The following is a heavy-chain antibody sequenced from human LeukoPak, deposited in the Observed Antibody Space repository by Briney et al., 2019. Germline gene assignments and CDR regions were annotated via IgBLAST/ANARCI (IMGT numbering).Heavy chain of an antibody. CDR3: ARDFGLGYCDCTSCYGWFDP. V-gene: IGHV3-23*01. CDR1: GFIFSSYV. J-gene: IGHJ5*02. D-gene: IGHD2-2*01. Sequence: PGGSLRLSCAASGFIFSSYVMSWVRRAPGKGLEWVSIVSDNGGSTYYVDSVKGRFTISRDNSKNTVYLQMNSLRAEDTAVYYCARDFGLGYCDCTSCYGWFDPWGQGTLVTVSS. CDR2: VSDNGGST.